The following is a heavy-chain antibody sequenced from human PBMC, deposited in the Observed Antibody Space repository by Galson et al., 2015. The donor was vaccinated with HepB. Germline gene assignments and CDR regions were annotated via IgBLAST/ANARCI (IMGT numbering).Heavy chain of an antibody. CDR3: AREGPAATGVGY. CDR1: GFTFSSYA. Sequence: SLRPSCAASGFTFSSYAMHWVRQAPGKGLEWVAVISYDGSNKYYADSVKGRFTISRDNSKNTLYLQMNSLRAEDTAVYYCAREGPAATGVGYWGQGTLVTVSS. D-gene: IGHD2-2*01. J-gene: IGHJ4*02. CDR2: ISYDGSNK. V-gene: IGHV3-30*04.